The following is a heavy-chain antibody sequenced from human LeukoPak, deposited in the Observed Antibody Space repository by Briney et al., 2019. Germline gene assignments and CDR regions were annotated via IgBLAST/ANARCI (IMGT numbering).Heavy chain of an antibody. CDR3: AKAIGMVVVVGDPFDY. V-gene: IGHV3-23*01. CDR2: ISGSGGST. CDR1: GFTFTDYA. Sequence: GGSLRLSCAASGFTFTDYAMSWVRQAPEKGLEWVSSISGSGGSTYYADSVKGRFTISRDNSKNTMYLQMNSLRAEDTAVYYCAKAIGMVVVVGDPFDYWGQGTLVTVSS. D-gene: IGHD3-22*01. J-gene: IGHJ4*02.